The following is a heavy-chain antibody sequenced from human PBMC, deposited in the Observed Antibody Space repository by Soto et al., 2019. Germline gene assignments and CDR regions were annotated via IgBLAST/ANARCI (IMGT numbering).Heavy chain of an antibody. CDR2: ISSDGSKQ. Sequence: PGGSLRLSCAASGFTFSSYGIHWVRQTPGKGLEWVAVISSDGSKQYYTDSVKGRFTISRDNSKNTLYLEMNSLRDEDTAVYYCASRPGAVDPPDVLPLDYWGQGALVTVSS. CDR1: GFTFSSYG. J-gene: IGHJ4*02. D-gene: IGHD2-2*01. V-gene: IGHV3-30*03. CDR3: ASRPGAVDPPDVLPLDY.